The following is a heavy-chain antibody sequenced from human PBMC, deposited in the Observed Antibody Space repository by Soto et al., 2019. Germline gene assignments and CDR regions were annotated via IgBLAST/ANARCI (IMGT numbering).Heavy chain of an antibody. CDR1: GFTFSSYG. CDR3: AKEDRVVTATFDY. Sequence: QVQLVESGGGVVQPGRSLRLSCAASGFTFSSYGMHWVRQAPGKGLEWVAVISYDGSNKYYADSVKGRFTISRDNSKNTLYLQMNSLRAEDTAVYYCAKEDRVVTATFDYWGQGTLVTVSS. V-gene: IGHV3-30*18. CDR2: ISYDGSNK. D-gene: IGHD2-21*02. J-gene: IGHJ4*02.